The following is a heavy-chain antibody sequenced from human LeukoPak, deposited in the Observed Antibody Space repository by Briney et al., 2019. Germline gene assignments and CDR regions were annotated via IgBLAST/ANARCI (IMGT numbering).Heavy chain of an antibody. J-gene: IGHJ4*02. Sequence: GGSLRLSCAASGFTFDDYAMRWVRQAPGKGLEGVSGISWNSGSIDYADSVKGGFTISRDNAKYSLYLQMTSLRAEDTALYYCAKDISAALYCSSTSFYRRKAFDYWGQRTLVTLSS. CDR2: ISWNSGSI. D-gene: IGHD2-2*01. CDR3: AKDISAALYCSSTSFYRRKAFDY. CDR1: GFTFDDYA. V-gene: IGHV3-9*01.